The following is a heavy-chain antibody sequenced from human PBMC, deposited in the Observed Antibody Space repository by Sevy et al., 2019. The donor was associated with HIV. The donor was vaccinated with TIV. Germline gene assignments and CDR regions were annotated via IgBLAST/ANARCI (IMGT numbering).Heavy chain of an antibody. J-gene: IGHJ5*02. Sequence: GGSLRLSCAASGFTFSSYAMSWVRQAPGKGLEWDSAISGSGGSTYYADSVKGRFTISRDNSKNTLYLQMNSLRAEDTAVYYCAKPRHLPFSRTSINWFDPWGQGTLVTVSS. CDR1: GFTFSSYA. D-gene: IGHD2-2*01. CDR2: ISGSGGST. V-gene: IGHV3-23*01. CDR3: AKPRHLPFSRTSINWFDP.